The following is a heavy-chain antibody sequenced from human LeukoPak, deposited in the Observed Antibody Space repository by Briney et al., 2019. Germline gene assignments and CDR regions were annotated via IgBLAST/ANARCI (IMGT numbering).Heavy chain of an antibody. V-gene: IGHV3-21*01. CDR2: ISSSSSYI. CDR3: ARDGESGIGALYYGMDV. CDR1: GFTFSSYS. J-gene: IGHJ6*02. D-gene: IGHD3-16*01. Sequence: GGSLRLSCAASGFTFSSYSMNWVRQAPGKGLEWVSSISSSSSYIYYADSVKGRFTISRDNARNSLYLQMNSLRAEDTAVYYCARDGESGIGALYYGMDVWGQGTTVTVSS.